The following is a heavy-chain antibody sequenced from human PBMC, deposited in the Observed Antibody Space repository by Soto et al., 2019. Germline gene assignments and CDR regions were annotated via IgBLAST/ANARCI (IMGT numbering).Heavy chain of an antibody. CDR3: ASFSIAATDPYGMDV. Sequence: QVQLVQSGAEVKKPGASVKVSCTASGYTFTSYGISWVRQAPGQGLEWMGWISAYNGNTNYAQKLQGRVTMTTDTSTSTAYMERRSLRSDETAVYYCASFSIAATDPYGMDVWGQGTTVTVSS. CDR2: ISAYNGNT. D-gene: IGHD6-13*01. V-gene: IGHV1-18*01. J-gene: IGHJ6*02. CDR1: GYTFTSYG.